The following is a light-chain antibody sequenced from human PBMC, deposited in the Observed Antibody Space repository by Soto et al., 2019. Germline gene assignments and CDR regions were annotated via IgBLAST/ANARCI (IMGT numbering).Light chain of an antibody. CDR2: SND. Sequence: QSVLTQPPSASGTPGQRVTISCSGSSSNIGSNTVNWYQQVPGTAPKLLIYSNDQRPSGVPDRFSGSKSGTSASLAISGLQSEDEAAYYCAAWDDSLHAWLFGGGTKLTVL. CDR3: AAWDDSLHAWL. V-gene: IGLV1-44*01. J-gene: IGLJ3*02. CDR1: SSNIGSNT.